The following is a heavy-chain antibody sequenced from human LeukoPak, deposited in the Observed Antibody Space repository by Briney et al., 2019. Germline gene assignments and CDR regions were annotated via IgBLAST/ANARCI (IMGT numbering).Heavy chain of an antibody. CDR2: IYYSGST. CDR1: GGSVSSGSYY. V-gene: IGHV4-61*01. J-gene: IGHJ4*02. CDR3: ARRYSSSWFDY. D-gene: IGHD6-13*01. Sequence: PSETLSLTCTVSGGSVSSGSYYWSWIRQPPGKGLEWIGYIYYSGSTNYNPSLKGRVTISVDTSKNQFSLKLSSVTAADTAVYYCARRYSSSWFDYWGQGTLVTVSS.